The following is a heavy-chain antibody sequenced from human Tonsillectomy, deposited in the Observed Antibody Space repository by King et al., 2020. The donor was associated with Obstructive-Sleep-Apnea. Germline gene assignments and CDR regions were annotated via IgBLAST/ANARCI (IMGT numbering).Heavy chain of an antibody. Sequence: VQLVESGGGLVQPGGSLRLSCAASGFTFSSYWMHWVRQAPGKGLVWVSRISSDGSSTSYADSVKGRFTISRDNAKNTLYLQMNSLRAEDTAVYYCARDIKSYYGSGSYYYFDYWGQGTLVTVSS. CDR2: ISSDGSST. J-gene: IGHJ4*02. CDR3: ARDIKSYYGSGSYYYFDY. D-gene: IGHD3-10*01. CDR1: GFTFSSYW. V-gene: IGHV3-74*01.